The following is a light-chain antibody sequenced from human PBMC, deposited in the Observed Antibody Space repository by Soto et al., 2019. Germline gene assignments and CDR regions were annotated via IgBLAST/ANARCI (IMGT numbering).Light chain of an antibody. V-gene: IGLV2-8*01. J-gene: IGLJ2*01. CDR3: SSHAGSINVI. CDR1: SSDVGGYNA. Sequence: ALTQPPSASGSPGQSVTISCTGTSSDVGGYNAVSWYQQHPGKAPKLMIYEVSKRPSGVPDRFSGSKSGNTASLTVSGLQAEDEADYYCSSHAGSINVIFGGGTKLTVL. CDR2: EVS.